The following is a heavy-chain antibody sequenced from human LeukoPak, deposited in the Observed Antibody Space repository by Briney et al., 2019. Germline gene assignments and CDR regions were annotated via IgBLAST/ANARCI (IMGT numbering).Heavy chain of an antibody. V-gene: IGHV4-59*05. CDR2: IYYSGST. Sequence: SETLSLTCTVSRGSISSYSWSWIRQPPGKGLEWIGRIYYSGSTFYNPSLKSRVTISVDTSKNQFSLRLSSVTAADTAVYYCARHGSTDYFDYWGQGTLVTVSS. D-gene: IGHD2-2*03. CDR1: RGSISSYS. CDR3: ARHGSTDYFDY. J-gene: IGHJ4*02.